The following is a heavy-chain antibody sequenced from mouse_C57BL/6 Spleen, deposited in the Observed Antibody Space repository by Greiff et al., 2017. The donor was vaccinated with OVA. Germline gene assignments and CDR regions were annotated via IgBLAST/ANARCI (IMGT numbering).Heavy chain of an antibody. Sequence: EVKVEESGGGLVQPGGSLSLSCAASGFTFTDYYMRWVRQTPGKALEWLGFIRHKANGYTTEYSASVKGRFTITRDNSQSILYLQMNALRAEDSATYYCARSVYGDYCFDYWGQGTTLTVSA. D-gene: IGHD2-13*01. V-gene: IGHV7-3*01. J-gene: IGHJ2*01. CDR2: IRHKANGYTT. CDR3: ARSVYGDYCFDY. CDR1: GFTFTDYY.